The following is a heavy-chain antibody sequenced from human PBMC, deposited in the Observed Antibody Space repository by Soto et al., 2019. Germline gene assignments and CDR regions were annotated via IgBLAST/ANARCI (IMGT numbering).Heavy chain of an antibody. Sequence: ASVKVSCKASGYTFTSYGISWVRQAPGQGLEWMGWISAYNGNTNYAQKLQGRVTMTTDTSTSTAYMELRSLRSDDTAVYYCARDTGCCGDCSNPDAFDIWGQGTMVTVS. V-gene: IGHV1-18*01. CDR1: GYTFTSYG. J-gene: IGHJ3*02. D-gene: IGHD2-21*02. CDR2: ISAYNGNT. CDR3: ARDTGCCGDCSNPDAFDI.